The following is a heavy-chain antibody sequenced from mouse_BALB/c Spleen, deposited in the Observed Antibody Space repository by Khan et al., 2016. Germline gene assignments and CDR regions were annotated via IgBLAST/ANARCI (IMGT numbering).Heavy chain of an antibody. CDR1: VFNIKDYY. CDR2: IDPENGDT. D-gene: IGHD1-1*01. Sequence: VQLKESGAELVRSGASVKLSCTASVFNIKDYYMHWVKQRPEQGLEWIGWIDPENGDTEYAPKFQGKATMTADTSSNPAYLQFSSLTSEDSAVYYCNAIYYGSDVYFDYWGQGTTLTVSS. V-gene: IGHV14-4*02. CDR3: NAIYYGSDVYFDY. J-gene: IGHJ2*01.